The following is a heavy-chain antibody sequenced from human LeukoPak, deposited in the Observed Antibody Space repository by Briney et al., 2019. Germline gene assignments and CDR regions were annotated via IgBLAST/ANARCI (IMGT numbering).Heavy chain of an antibody. CDR3: AELPVMHCRSGGSCVDH. CDR1: GFTFSSYA. J-gene: IGHJ4*02. V-gene: IGHV3-23*01. CDR2: ISDSGGNT. D-gene: IGHD2-15*01. Sequence: QPGGSLRLSCAASGFTFSSYAMSWVRQSPEKGLEWVSAISDSGGNTYYADSVKGRFTISRDNSKNTLYLQMNSLRAEDTAVYFCAELPVMHCRSGGSCVDHWGQGTLVTVSS.